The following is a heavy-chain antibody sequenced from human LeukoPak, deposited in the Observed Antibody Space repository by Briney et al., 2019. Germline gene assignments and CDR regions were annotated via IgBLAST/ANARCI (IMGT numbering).Heavy chain of an antibody. Sequence: QPGGSLRLSCVASGFTFSNYLMNWVRQAPGKGLEWVSGISHSGSSIYYADSVKGRFTISRDNSKNTLYLQMDRLRVEDTAVYYCAMALDYWGQGTLVTASS. CDR3: AMALDY. V-gene: IGHV3-23*01. CDR1: GFTFSNYL. CDR2: ISHSGSSI. J-gene: IGHJ4*02.